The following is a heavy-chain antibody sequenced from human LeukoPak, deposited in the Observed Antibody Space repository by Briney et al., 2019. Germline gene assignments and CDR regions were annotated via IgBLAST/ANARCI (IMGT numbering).Heavy chain of an antibody. CDR2: INHRGTT. CDR3: ARSWAGMYYPFYYFDY. CDR1: GGSISSYY. D-gene: IGHD1-26*01. V-gene: IGHV4-34*01. J-gene: IGHJ4*02. Sequence: SETLSLTCTVSGGSISSYYWSWIRQPPGKGLEWIAEINHRGTTHYNPSLMSRVNISADTSKNHFSLNLDSVTAADTAVYYCARSWAGMYYPFYYFDYWGQGALVTVSP.